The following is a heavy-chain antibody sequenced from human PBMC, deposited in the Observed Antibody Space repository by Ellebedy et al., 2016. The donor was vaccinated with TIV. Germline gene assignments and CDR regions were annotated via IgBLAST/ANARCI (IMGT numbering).Heavy chain of an antibody. Sequence: MPSETLSLTCTVSGGPITSYDWSWTPQPPGKSLGWVGYIYYSETTSGSTSYNPSLKSPVTLSLDTSKNQFPLKLSSATAADTAVYHCARGVSPYSRGLPGYNDYYGMEVWGPGTTVTVSS. CDR2: IYYSETTSGST. V-gene: IGHV4-59*01. J-gene: IGHJ6*02. CDR3: ARGVSPYSRGLPGYNDYYGMEV. CDR1: GGPITSYD. D-gene: IGHD6-19*01.